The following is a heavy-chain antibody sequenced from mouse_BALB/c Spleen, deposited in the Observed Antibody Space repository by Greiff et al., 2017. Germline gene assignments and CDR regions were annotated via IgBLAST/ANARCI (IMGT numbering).Heavy chain of an antibody. V-gene: IGHV7-1*02. CDR1: GFTFSDFY. CDR2: SRNKANDYTT. D-gene: IGHD2-1*01. J-gene: IGHJ2*01. Sequence: DVKLVESGGGLVQPGGSLRLSCATSGFTFSDFYMEWVRQPPGKRLEWIAASRNKANDYTTEYSASVKGRFIVSRDTSQSILYLQMNALRAEDTAIYYCARGYYGNFDYWGQGTTLTVSS. CDR3: ARGYYGNFDY.